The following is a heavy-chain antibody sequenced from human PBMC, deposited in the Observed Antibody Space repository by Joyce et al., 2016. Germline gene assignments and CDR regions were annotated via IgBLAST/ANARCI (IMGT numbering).Heavy chain of an antibody. J-gene: IGHJ5*02. D-gene: IGHD4-17*01. CDR3: VRSWGMYGDYRNFDP. CDR1: GYSFTSYW. Sequence: EVQLVQSGAEVKKPGESLKISCQGSGYSFTSYWIAWVSQMPGKGLGGRGVTYPGASVTRYSPSFQGQVTMSADTSISTAYLQWSSLKASDTAMYYCVRSWGMYGDYRNFDPWGQGTLVTVSS. CDR2: TYPGASVT. V-gene: IGHV5-51*01.